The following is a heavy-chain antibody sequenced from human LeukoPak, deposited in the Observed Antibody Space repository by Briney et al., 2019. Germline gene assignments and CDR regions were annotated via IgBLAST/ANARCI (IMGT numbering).Heavy chain of an antibody. J-gene: IGHJ6*03. Sequence: GASVTVSFTGSGYTFTSYGISWVRQAPGQGLEWMGWISAYNGNTNYAQKLQSRVTMTTDTSTSTAYMEPRSLRSDDTAVYYCARDRDIVVVPAATDRKYYYYYMDVWGKGTTVTVSS. CDR1: GYTFTSYG. V-gene: IGHV1-18*01. CDR3: ARDRDIVVVPAATDRKYYYYYMDV. D-gene: IGHD2-2*01. CDR2: ISAYNGNT.